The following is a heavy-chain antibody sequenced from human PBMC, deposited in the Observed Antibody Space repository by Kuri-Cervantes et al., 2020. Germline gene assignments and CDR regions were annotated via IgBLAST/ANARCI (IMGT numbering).Heavy chain of an antibody. Sequence: SQTLSLTCAISGDSVSSNSAAWNWIRQSPSRGLEWLGRTYYRSKWYNDYAVSVKSRITINPDTSKNQFSLKLSSVTAADTAVYYCARGITFTMVRGVSTPFDPWGQGTLVTDSS. D-gene: IGHD3-10*01. J-gene: IGHJ5*02. V-gene: IGHV6-1*01. CDR2: TYYRSKWYN. CDR3: ARGITFTMVRGVSTPFDP. CDR1: GDSVSSNSAA.